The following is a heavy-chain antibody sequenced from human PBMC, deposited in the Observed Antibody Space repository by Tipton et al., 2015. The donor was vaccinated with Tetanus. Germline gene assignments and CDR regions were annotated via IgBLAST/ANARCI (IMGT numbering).Heavy chain of an antibody. D-gene: IGHD1-14*01. CDR1: GFTFKSYT. CDR2: ISGSRLTP. J-gene: IGHJ6*04. CDR3: AKEALGVLNL. V-gene: IGHV3-23*01. Sequence: SLRLSCAASGFTFKSYTMNWLRQAPGNGLEWVAAISGSRLTPYYADSVKGRFTISRDNSKNTVPLQLNSLRADDTAIYYCAKEALGVLNLWGKGTTVIVSS.